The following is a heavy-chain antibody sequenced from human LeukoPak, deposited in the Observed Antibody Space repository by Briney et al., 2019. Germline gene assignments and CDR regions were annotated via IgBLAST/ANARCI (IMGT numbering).Heavy chain of an antibody. Sequence: PGGSLRLSCAASGFTVSTYSMSWVRQAPGKGLEWVATFPSGGRTSYADSVKGRFTISRDTSQNTVYLQMNSLRDEDTALYYCASILYGWGQGTLVTVSS. D-gene: IGHD2/OR15-2a*01. CDR2: FPSGGRT. V-gene: IGHV3-53*01. CDR3: ASILYG. CDR1: GFTVSTYS. J-gene: IGHJ4*02.